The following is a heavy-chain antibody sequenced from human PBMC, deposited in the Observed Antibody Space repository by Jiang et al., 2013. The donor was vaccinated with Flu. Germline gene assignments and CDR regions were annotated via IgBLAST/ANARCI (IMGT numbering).Heavy chain of an antibody. D-gene: IGHD6-19*01. J-gene: IGHJ6*04. V-gene: IGHV5-51*01. CDR2: IYPGDSDT. Sequence: GAEVKKPGESLKISCKGSGYRFTTYWIGWVRQMPGKGLEWMGIIYPGDSDTKYSPSFQGQVTISADKSISTAYLQWSSLKASDTAMYYCARQGAVAVAGEEGASYYGMDVWGKGTTGHRLL. CDR1: GYRFTTYW. CDR3: ARQGAVAVAGEEGASYYGMDV.